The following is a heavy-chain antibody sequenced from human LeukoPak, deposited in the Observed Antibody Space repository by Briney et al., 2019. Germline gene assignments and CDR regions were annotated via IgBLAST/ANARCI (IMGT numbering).Heavy chain of an antibody. V-gene: IGHV3-74*01. CDR1: GFTFSNYW. CDR2: ISTDGKST. D-gene: IGHD2-2*01. Sequence: GGSLRLSCVASGFTFSNYWMLWVRQAPGKGLMWVSLISTDGKSTRYAESVKGRFTISRDNAKNALYLQMDILRVEDTALYFCVRDYQFIQEVWGQGATVTVSS. J-gene: IGHJ6*02. CDR3: VRDYQFIQEV.